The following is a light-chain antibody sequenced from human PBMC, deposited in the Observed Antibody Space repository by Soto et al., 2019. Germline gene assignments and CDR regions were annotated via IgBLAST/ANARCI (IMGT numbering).Light chain of an antibody. CDR1: PSVSSN. V-gene: IGKV3-15*01. CDR2: GAS. J-gene: IGKJ1*01. Sequence: EIVMTQSPATLSVSPGERATLSCRASPSVSSNLAWYQQKPGQAPRLLIYGASTRATGIPARFSGSGSGTEFTLTISSLQSEDVAVYYCQQYNNWPPKTFGQGTKVEIK. CDR3: QQYNNWPPKT.